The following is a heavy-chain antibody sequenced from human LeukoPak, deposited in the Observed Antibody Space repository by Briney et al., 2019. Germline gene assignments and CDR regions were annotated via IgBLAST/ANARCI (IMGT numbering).Heavy chain of an antibody. CDR2: INPNSGGT. J-gene: IGHJ4*01. CDR3: ARDLAFYGSGSYYFDY. V-gene: IGHV1-2*02. D-gene: IGHD3-10*01. CDR1: VYTFTRYY. Sequence: GASVKVSCKSSVYTFTRYYIHWVRPAPGKGVAWMGWINPNSGGTNYAQNFQGRVTMTRDTSISTAYMELSRLRSDDTAVYYCARDLAFYGSGSYYFDYWGQGTLVTVSS.